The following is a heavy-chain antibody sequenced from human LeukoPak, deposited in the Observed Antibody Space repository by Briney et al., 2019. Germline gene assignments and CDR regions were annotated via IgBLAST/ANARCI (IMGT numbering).Heavy chain of an antibody. CDR3: ASRPRGDSSGSTFDY. Sequence: KTSETLSLTCTVSDGSISSGDYYWSWIRQPPGKGLEWIGYIYYSGSTYYNPSLKSRVTISVDTSKNQFSLKLSSVTAADTAVYFCASRPRGDSSGSTFDYWGQGTLVTVSS. D-gene: IGHD3-22*01. CDR1: DGSISSGDYY. CDR2: IYYSGST. J-gene: IGHJ4*02. V-gene: IGHV4-30-4*01.